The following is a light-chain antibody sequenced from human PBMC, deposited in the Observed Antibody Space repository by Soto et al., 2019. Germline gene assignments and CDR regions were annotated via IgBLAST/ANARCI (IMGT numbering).Light chain of an antibody. CDR3: QQLERYPST. CDR1: QSISSY. J-gene: IGKJ4*01. CDR2: AAS. Sequence: DIQMTQSPSSLSASVVDRVTITCLASQSISSYLNWYQQKPGKAPKLLIYAASSLQSGVPSRFSGSGSGTDFTLTISSLQPEDFATYYCQQLERYPSTFGGGTKVDI. V-gene: IGKV1-39*01.